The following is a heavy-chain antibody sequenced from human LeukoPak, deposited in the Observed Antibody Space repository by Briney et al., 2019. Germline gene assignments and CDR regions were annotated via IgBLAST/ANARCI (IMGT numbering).Heavy chain of an antibody. D-gene: IGHD4/OR15-4a*01. Sequence: PSETLSLTCAVSGYSISSDYYWGWIRQPPGKGLEWIGGIYHSGSTYYNPSLKSRVTISVDTSKSQFSLKLSSVTAADTAVYYCARTMVPTRYFDYWGQGTLVTVSS. CDR3: ARTMVPTRYFDY. V-gene: IGHV4-38-2*01. CDR2: IYHSGST. J-gene: IGHJ4*02. CDR1: GYSISSDYY.